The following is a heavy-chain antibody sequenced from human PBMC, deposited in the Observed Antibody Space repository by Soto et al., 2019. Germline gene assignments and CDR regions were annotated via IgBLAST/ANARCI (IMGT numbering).Heavy chain of an antibody. CDR2: IIPILGAM. V-gene: IGHV1-69*01. Sequence: VRLVQSGAEVKKPESSVKVSCKASGGSFRNYAISWVRQAPGQGLEWMGGIIPILGAMNSAQKFQGRVTMTADESSTTAYMELNSLRSDDTAVYYCATDSIKGRGSQAAAGQQYHHYYYGMDVWGPGTTVIVSS. CDR3: ATDSIKGRGSQAAAGQQYHHYYYGMDV. CDR1: GGSFRNYA. J-gene: IGHJ6*02. D-gene: IGHD6-13*01.